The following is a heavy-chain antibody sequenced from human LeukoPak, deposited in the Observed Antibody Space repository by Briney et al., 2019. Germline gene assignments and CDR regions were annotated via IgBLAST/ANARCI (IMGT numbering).Heavy chain of an antibody. V-gene: IGHV4-59*01. CDR3: ARVRSNPAPIFDY. D-gene: IGHD4-11*01. J-gene: IGHJ4*02. Sequence: SETLSLTCAVYGGSFSGYYWSWIRQPPGKGLEWIGYIYYSGSTNYNPSLKSRVTISVDTSKNQFSLKLSSVTAADTAVYYCARVRSNPAPIFDYWGQGTLVTVSS. CDR1: GGSFSGYY. CDR2: IYYSGST.